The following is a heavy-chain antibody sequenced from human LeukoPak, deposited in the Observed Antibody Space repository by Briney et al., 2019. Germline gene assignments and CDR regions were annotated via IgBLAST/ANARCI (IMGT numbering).Heavy chain of an antibody. CDR3: ARGGRAPGYGYD. CDR2: INSDGSST. CDR1: GFNFSSYW. V-gene: IGHV3-74*01. Sequence: GGSLRLSCAASGFNFSSYWMHWVRQAPGKGLVWVSRINSDGSSTSPADSVKGRFTISRDNAKNTLYLQMNSLRAEDTAMYYCARGGRAPGYGYDRGQGTLVTVSS. D-gene: IGHD5-18*01. J-gene: IGHJ4*02.